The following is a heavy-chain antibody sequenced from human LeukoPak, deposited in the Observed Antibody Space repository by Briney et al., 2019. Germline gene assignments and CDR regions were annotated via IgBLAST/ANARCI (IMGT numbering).Heavy chain of an antibody. J-gene: IGHJ4*02. Sequence: GGSLRLSCAASGFTFSSYGMHWVRQAPGKGLEWVAVISYDGSNKYYADSVKGRFTISRDNSKNTLYLQMNSLRAEDTAVYYSAKAGAYYYGSGTDYWGQGTLVTVSS. CDR2: ISYDGSNK. CDR3: AKAGAYYYGSGTDY. D-gene: IGHD3-10*01. V-gene: IGHV3-30*18. CDR1: GFTFSSYG.